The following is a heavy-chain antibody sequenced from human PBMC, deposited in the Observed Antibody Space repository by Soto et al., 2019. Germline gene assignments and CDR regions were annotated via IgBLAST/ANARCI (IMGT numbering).Heavy chain of an antibody. J-gene: IGHJ3*02. D-gene: IGHD3-16*02. V-gene: IGHV1-69*01. Sequence: QVQLVQSGAEVKKPGSSVKVSCKASGGTFSSYAISWVRQAPGQGLEWMGGIVPIIGAAQYAEKFRARVKIPADEFTITAYMALSTLRSDDTAVYYCVRGKPREIRPGGNIVVPNSAAFDISDLGKMVTVSS. CDR1: GGTFSSYA. CDR2: IVPIIGAA. CDR3: VRGKPREIRPGGNIVVPNSAAFDI.